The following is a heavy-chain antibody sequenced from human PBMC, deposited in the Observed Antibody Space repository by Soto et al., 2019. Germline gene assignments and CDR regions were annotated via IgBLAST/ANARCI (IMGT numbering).Heavy chain of an antibody. Sequence: TLSLTCAVYGGSFSGYYWSWIRQPPGKGLEWIGEINHSGSTNYNPSLKSRVTISVDTSKNQFSLKLSSVTAADTAVYYCARGRIAARPRSAFDIWGQGTMVTVSS. D-gene: IGHD6-6*01. V-gene: IGHV4-34*01. CDR1: GGSFSGYY. CDR2: INHSGST. CDR3: ARGRIAARPRSAFDI. J-gene: IGHJ3*02.